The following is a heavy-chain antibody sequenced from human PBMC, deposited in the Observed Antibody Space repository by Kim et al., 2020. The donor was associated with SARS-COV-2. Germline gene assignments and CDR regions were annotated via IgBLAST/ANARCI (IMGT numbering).Heavy chain of an antibody. CDR3: ARDYSLYVGGAWFDP. D-gene: IGHD2-21*01. J-gene: IGHJ5*02. V-gene: IGHV4-39*07. Sequence: NPSRKSRVTISLDTSKNQFSLKLSSVTAADTAVYYCARDYSLYVGGAWFDPWGQGTLVTVSS.